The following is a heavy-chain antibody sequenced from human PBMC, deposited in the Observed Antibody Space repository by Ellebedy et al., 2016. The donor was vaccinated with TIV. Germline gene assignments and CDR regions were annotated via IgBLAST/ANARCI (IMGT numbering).Heavy chain of an antibody. J-gene: IGHJ4*02. D-gene: IGHD3-22*01. CDR2: IWYDGSNK. Sequence: GGSLRLXXAAPGFTFSSYGMHWVRQAPGKGLEWVAVIWYDGSNKYYADSVKGRFTISRDNSKNTQYLQMNSLRAEDTAVHYCARDQPYYDSSGYDYWGQGTLVTVSS. CDR3: ARDQPYYDSSGYDY. V-gene: IGHV3-33*01. CDR1: GFTFSSYG.